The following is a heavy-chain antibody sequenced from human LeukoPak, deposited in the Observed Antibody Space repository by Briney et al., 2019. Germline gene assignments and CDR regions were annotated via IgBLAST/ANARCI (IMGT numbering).Heavy chain of an antibody. D-gene: IGHD3-3*01. CDR1: GFTFSSYG. CDR2: IRYDGSNK. J-gene: IGHJ4*02. Sequence: GGSLRLSCAASGFTFSSYGMHWVRQAPGKGLEWVAFIRYDGSNKYYADSVKGRFTISRDNSKNTLYLQMNSLRAEDTAVYYCAKDLRRFLEWLLYDYWGQGTLVTVSS. V-gene: IGHV3-30*02. CDR3: AKDLRRFLEWLLYDY.